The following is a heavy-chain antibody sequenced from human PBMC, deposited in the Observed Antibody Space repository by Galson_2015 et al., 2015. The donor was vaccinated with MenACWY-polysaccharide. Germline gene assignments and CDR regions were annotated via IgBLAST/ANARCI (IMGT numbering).Heavy chain of an antibody. CDR2: ISGSEN. J-gene: IGHJ5*02. CDR1: GFTFRTFP. V-gene: IGHV3-7*04. CDR3: ARGQKTLGP. Sequence: SLRLSCAASGFTFRTFPMNWVRQTPGKGLEWVAGISGSENYYVVSVKGRITISRDNAKNSLYLQMNSLRAEDTAVYYCARGQKTLGPWGQGTLVTVSS.